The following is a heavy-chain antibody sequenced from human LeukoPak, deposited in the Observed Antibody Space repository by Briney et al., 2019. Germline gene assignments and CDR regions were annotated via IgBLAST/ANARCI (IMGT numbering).Heavy chain of an antibody. V-gene: IGHV3-21*01. CDR3: ALIAVAGTGSFDY. CDR1: GFTFSSYS. Sequence: GGSLRLSCAASGFTFSSYSMNWVRQAPGKGLEWVSSISSSSSYIYYADSVKGRFTISRDIAKNSLYLQMNSLRAEDTAVYYCALIAVAGTGSFDYWGQGTLVTVSS. D-gene: IGHD6-19*01. CDR2: ISSSSSYI. J-gene: IGHJ4*02.